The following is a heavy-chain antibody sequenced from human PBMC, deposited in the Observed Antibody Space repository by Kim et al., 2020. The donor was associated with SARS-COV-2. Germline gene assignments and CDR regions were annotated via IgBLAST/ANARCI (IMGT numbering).Heavy chain of an antibody. D-gene: IGHD3-3*02. V-gene: IGHV3-21*01. Sequence: SSSSSYIYYADSVKGRFTISRDNAKNSLYLQMNSLRAEDTAVYYCARTISSWGQGTLVTVSS. CDR3: ARTISS. J-gene: IGHJ4*02. CDR2: SSSSSYI.